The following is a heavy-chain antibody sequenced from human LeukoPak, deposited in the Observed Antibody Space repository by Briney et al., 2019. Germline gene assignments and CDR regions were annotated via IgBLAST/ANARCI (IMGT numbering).Heavy chain of an antibody. CDR2: ISYDGSNK. D-gene: IGHD3-10*01. CDR3: ARGPRYGSGSYPHYYYGMDV. CDR1: GFTFSSYA. J-gene: IGHJ6*02. Sequence: PGRSLRLSCAASGFTFSSYAMHWVRQAPGKGLEWVAVISYDGSNKYYADSVKGRFTISRDNSKNTLYLQMNSLRAEDTAVYYCARGPRYGSGSYPHYYYGMDVWGQGTTVTVSS. V-gene: IGHV3-30*04.